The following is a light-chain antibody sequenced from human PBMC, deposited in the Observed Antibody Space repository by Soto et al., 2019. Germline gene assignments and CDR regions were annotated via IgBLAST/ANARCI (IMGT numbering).Light chain of an antibody. Sequence: EIVFTPSPATLSLSPGARAILSGRASPSVSTFLAWFQQKPGQPPRLLIYNASNRTTGIPARFSGSGSGTDFTLTISSLEPEDFAVYYCQQRGDWPPITFGQGTRLEIK. CDR2: NAS. CDR3: QQRGDWPPIT. CDR1: PSVSTF. V-gene: IGKV3-11*01. J-gene: IGKJ5*01.